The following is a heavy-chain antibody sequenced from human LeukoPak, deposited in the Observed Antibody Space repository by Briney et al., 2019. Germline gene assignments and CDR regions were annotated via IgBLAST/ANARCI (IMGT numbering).Heavy chain of an antibody. CDR3: ARTEPSVAEVDY. CDR1: GGSISSYY. V-gene: IGHV4-59*01. CDR2: IYYSGST. J-gene: IGHJ4*02. D-gene: IGHD6-19*01. Sequence: SETLSLTCTVSGGSISSYYWSWIRQPPGKGLEWIGYIYYSGSTNYNPSLKCRVTISVDTSKNQFSLKLSSVTAADTAVYYCARTEPSVAEVDYWGQGTLVTVSS.